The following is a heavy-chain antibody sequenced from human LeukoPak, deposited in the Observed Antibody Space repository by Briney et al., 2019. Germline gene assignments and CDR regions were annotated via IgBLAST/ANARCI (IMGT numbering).Heavy chain of an antibody. J-gene: IGHJ4*02. D-gene: IGHD3-16*01. V-gene: IGHV3-23*01. Sequence: QPGGSLRLSCAASGLSFSTFAMSWVRQGPARGLEWVSSLRGNGETFYAESVKGRFTLSSDSSRNTVYLHLNNLKVEDTAMYYCARASWVSSTDAVRWGQGTLVTVSS. CDR1: GLSFSTFA. CDR2: LRGNGET. CDR3: ARASWVSSTDAVR.